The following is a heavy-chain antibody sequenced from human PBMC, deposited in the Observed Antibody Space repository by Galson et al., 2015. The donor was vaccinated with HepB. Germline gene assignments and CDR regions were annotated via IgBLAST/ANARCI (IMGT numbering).Heavy chain of an antibody. CDR3: ARGGRYDQLDL. V-gene: IGHV3-30*03. CDR1: VFSFSHYS. Sequence: LRLSCAASVFSFSHYSMHWVRQAPGKGPEWMTYLSYDGNNKTYAESVKGRFTISRDDSKNTLYLQMDALRADDSAVYYCARGGRYDQLDLWGQGTLVTVSS. J-gene: IGHJ1*01. CDR2: LSYDGNNK. D-gene: IGHD3-16*01.